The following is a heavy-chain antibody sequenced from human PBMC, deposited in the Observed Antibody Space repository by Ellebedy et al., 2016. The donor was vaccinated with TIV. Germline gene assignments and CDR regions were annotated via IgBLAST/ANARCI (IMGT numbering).Heavy chain of an antibody. Sequence: MPSETLSLTCTASGGSMRNYYWSWIRQPPGKGLEWIGYIYYSGSTNYNPSLKSRLTISVNTSKNQFSLKLSSVTAADTAVYYCARTYYYDSSGYPLFDYWGQGTLVTVSS. CDR3: ARTYYYDSSGYPLFDY. D-gene: IGHD3-22*01. CDR2: IYYSGST. J-gene: IGHJ4*02. CDR1: GGSMRNYY. V-gene: IGHV4-59*08.